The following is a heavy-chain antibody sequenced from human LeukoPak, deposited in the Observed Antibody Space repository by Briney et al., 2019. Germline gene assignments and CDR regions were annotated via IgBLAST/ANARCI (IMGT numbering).Heavy chain of an antibody. CDR1: AFSFSSYG. CDR2: IWYDGSNR. Sequence: PGGSLRLSCAASAFSFSSYGMHWVRQAPGKGLEWVALIWYDGSNRYYGDSVKGRFTISRDNSKNTLYLQMNSLRAEDTAVYYCARRADDAFDIWGQGTTVTVSS. J-gene: IGHJ3*02. CDR3: ARRADDAFDI. V-gene: IGHV3-33*01.